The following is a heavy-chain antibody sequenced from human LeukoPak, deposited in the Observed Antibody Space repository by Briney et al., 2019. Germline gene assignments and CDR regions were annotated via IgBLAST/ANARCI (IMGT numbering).Heavy chain of an antibody. J-gene: IGHJ5*02. Sequence: PGGSLRLSCAASGFTFSSYWMHWVRQAPGKGLVWVSRINTDGSSTSYADSVKGRFTISRDNAKNSLYLQMNSLRAEDTAVYYCARSLSSSWPPYNWFDPWGQGTLVTVSS. CDR2: INTDGSST. V-gene: IGHV3-74*01. D-gene: IGHD6-13*01. CDR3: ARSLSSSWPPYNWFDP. CDR1: GFTFSSYW.